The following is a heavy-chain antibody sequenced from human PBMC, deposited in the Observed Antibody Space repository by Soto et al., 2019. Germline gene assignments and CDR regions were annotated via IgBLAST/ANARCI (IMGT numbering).Heavy chain of an antibody. CDR3: AKAHSGYDSRSDAFDI. CDR1: GFTFSSYA. J-gene: IGHJ3*02. V-gene: IGHV3-23*01. Sequence: PGGSLRLSCAGSGFTFSSYAMSWVRQAPGKGLERVSTISGSGGDTYYADSVKGRFTISRDNSKNTLYLQMNSLRAEDTAGYYCAKAHSGYDSRSDAFDIWGQGTMVTVSS. CDR2: ISGSGGDT. D-gene: IGHD5-12*01.